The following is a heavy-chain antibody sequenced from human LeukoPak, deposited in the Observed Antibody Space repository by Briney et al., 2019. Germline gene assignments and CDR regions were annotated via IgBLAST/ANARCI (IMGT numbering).Heavy chain of an antibody. Sequence: KPSETLSLTCTVSGASISSYYWNWIRQPPGKGLEWIGSIYYSGSTNYNPSLKSRVTISVDTSKNQFSLKLSSVTAADTAVYYCARAGGGWYQSYFDYWGQGTLVTVSS. CDR2: IYYSGST. D-gene: IGHD6-19*01. CDR1: GASISSYY. CDR3: ARAGGGWYQSYFDY. J-gene: IGHJ4*02. V-gene: IGHV4-59*12.